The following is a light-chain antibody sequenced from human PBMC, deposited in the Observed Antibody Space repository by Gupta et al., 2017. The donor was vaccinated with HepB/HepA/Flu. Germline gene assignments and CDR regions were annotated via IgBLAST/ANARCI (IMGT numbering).Light chain of an antibody. V-gene: IGKV1-5*03. CDR1: QSISSW. J-gene: IGKJ1*01. Sequence: DIQLTQSPSTLPPSVGDRVTITCRASQSISSWLAWYQQKPGKAPNLLIYKASSLESGIPSRFSGSGSGTEFTLTISSLQPDDFATYYCQQYNSYPWTFGQGTKVEIK. CDR3: QQYNSYPWT. CDR2: KAS.